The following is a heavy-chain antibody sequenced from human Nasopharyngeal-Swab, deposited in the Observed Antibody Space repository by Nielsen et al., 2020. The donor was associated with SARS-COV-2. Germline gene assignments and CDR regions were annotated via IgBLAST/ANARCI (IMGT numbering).Heavy chain of an antibody. CDR2: ISVDGRST. D-gene: IGHD6-13*01. CDR3: AKDLLFGIAAAGTFGFDY. CDR1: GFTFSSYA. J-gene: IGHJ4*02. V-gene: IGHV3-23*01. Sequence: LSLTCAASGFTFSSYAMSWVRQAPGKGLEWVSHISVDGRSTYYADSVKGRFTISRDNSKNTLYLQMNSLRAEDTAVYYCAKDLLFGIAAAGTFGFDYWGQGTLVTVSS.